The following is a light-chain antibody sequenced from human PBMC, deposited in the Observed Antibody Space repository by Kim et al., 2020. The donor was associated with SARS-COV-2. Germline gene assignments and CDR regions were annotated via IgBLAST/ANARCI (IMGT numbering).Light chain of an antibody. CDR2: AAS. CDR1: QSISDN. J-gene: IGKJ2*01. V-gene: IGKV3-15*01. CDR3: QQYNDWPPF. Sequence: ETVMTQSPSTLSVSPGERATLSCRASQSISDNLAWYQQKPGQVPRLVIYAASTRATGVPARFSGSGSRTEFTLTISRLQSEDLATYYCQQYNDWPPFFGQGTKLEI.